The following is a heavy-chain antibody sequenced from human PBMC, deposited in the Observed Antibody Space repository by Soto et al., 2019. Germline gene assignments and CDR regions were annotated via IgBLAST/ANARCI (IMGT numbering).Heavy chain of an antibody. CDR2: ISYDGSNK. V-gene: IGHV3-30*18. CDR3: AKDRNVPYFDY. Sequence: QVQLVESGGGVAQPGRSLRLSCAASGFTFSSYGMHWVRQAPGKGLEWVAVISYDGSNKYYADSVKGRFTISRDNSKNTLYLQMNSLRAEDTAVYYCAKDRNVPYFDYWGQGTLVTVSS. J-gene: IGHJ4*02. D-gene: IGHD1-1*01. CDR1: GFTFSSYG.